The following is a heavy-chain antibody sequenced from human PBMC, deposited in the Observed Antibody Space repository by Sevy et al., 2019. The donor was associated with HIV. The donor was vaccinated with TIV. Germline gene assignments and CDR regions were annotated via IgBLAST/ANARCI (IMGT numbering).Heavy chain of an antibody. J-gene: IGHJ4*02. Sequence: GGSLRLSCAASGFTFSKYSMSWVRQPPGEGREWVSTLSFGCGEKNYADSVKGRFTISRDNSKSSVYLQMNNLRPEDTAVYYCAREGCTKPHDYWGQGTLVTVS. CDR3: AREGCTKPHDY. CDR1: GFTFSKYS. D-gene: IGHD2-8*01. CDR2: LSFGCGEK. V-gene: IGHV3-23*01.